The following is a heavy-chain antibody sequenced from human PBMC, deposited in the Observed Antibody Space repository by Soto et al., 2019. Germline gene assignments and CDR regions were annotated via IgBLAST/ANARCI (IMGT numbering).Heavy chain of an antibody. Sequence: GGSLRLSCAESGFTFSSYAMSWVRQAPGKGLEWVSAISGSGGSTYYADSVKGRFTISRDNSKNTLYLQMNSLRAEDTAVYYCAKARAMVSSRSDYWGQGTLVIVSS. D-gene: IGHD5-18*01. V-gene: IGHV3-23*01. J-gene: IGHJ4*02. CDR3: AKARAMVSSRSDY. CDR1: GFTFSSYA. CDR2: ISGSGGST.